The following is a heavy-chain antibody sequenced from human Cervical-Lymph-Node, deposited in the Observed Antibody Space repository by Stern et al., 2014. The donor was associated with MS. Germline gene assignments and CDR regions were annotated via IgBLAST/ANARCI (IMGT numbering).Heavy chain of an antibody. CDR1: GGSISSGDYY. CDR3: ARGGEYYDSSGYSLLDY. V-gene: IGHV4-30-4*01. J-gene: IGHJ4*02. Sequence: QVQLQESGPGLVKLSQTLSLTCTVSGGSISSGDYYWSWIRQPPGKGLEWIGYIYYSGSTYYNPSLKSRVTISVDTSKNQFSLKLSSVTAADTAVYYCARGGEYYDSSGYSLLDYWGQGTLVTVSS. D-gene: IGHD3-22*01. CDR2: IYYSGST.